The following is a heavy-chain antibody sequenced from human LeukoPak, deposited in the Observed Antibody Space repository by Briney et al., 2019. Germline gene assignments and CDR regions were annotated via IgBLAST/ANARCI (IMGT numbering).Heavy chain of an antibody. D-gene: IGHD6-13*01. CDR3: AHRPAAAGVILFDY. CDR1: GFSLSTSGVG. V-gene: IGHV2-5*01. Sequence: NASGPTLVNPTQTLTLTCTFSGFSLSTSGVGVGWTRQPPGKALEWLALIYWNDDKRYSPSLKSRLTITKDTSKNQVVLTMTNMDPVDTATYYCAHRPAAAGVILFDYWGQGTLVTVSS. J-gene: IGHJ4*02. CDR2: IYWNDDK.